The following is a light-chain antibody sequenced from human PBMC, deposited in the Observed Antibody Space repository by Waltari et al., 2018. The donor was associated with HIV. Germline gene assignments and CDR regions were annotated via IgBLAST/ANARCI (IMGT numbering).Light chain of an antibody. J-gene: IGLJ3*02. Sequence: QTVVTQEPSFSVSPGGTVTITCGLSSGSVSTNYYPSWYQQTPGQAPRTLIYSTNTRSSGVPDRFSGSILGNKAALTITGAQADDESEYHCVLYMGSGIWVFGGGTKLTVL. CDR2: STN. V-gene: IGLV8-61*01. CDR1: SGSVSTNYY. CDR3: VLYMGSGIWV.